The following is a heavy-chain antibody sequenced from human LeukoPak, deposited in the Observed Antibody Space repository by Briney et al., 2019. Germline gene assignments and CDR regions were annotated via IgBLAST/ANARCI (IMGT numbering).Heavy chain of an antibody. V-gene: IGHV4-4*07. J-gene: IGHJ6*03. CDR1: GGSISTFY. Sequence: SETLSLTCTVSGGSISTFYWSWIRQPAGKGLEWIGRVFTSGSTNYNPSLKSRLTMSVDTSKNQFSLKLSSVTAADTAVYYCARCRVRGVIRWYYYYMDVWGKGTTVTVSS. D-gene: IGHD3-10*01. CDR3: ARCRVRGVIRWYYYYMDV. CDR2: VFTSGST.